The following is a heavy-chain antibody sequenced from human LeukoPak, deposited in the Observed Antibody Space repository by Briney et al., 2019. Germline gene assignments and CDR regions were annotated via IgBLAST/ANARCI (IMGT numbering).Heavy chain of an antibody. CDR1: GGSISSGSYY. J-gene: IGHJ3*02. V-gene: IGHV4-61*02. CDR3: ATDDSSGFVFSYAFDI. CDR2: IYTSGST. D-gene: IGHD3-22*01. Sequence: SQTLSLTCTVSGGSISSGSYYWSWIRQPAGTGLEWIGRIYTSGSTNYNPSLKSRVTISVDTSKNQFSLKLSSVTAADTAVYYCATDDSSGFVFSYAFDIWGQGTMVTVSS.